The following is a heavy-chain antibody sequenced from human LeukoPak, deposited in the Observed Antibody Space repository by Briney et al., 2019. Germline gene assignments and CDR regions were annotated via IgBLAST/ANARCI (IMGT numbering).Heavy chain of an antibody. CDR3: AKDLTYYYDSSGDDAFDI. Sequence: GGSPRLSCAASGFTFGSYGMHWVRQAPGKGLEWVAFIRYDGSNKYYADSVKGRFTISRDNSKNTLYLQMNSLRAEDTAVYYCAKDLTYYYDSSGDDAFDIWGQGTMVTVSS. J-gene: IGHJ3*02. CDR1: GFTFGSYG. CDR2: IRYDGSNK. V-gene: IGHV3-30*02. D-gene: IGHD3-22*01.